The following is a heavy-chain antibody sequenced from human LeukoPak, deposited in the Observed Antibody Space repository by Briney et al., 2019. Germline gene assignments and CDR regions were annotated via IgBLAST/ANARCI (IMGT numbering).Heavy chain of an antibody. J-gene: IGHJ4*02. CDR1: GGSISSYY. Sequence: SETLSLTCTVSGGSISSYYWSWIRQPAGKGLEWIGRIYTSGSTNYNPSLKSRVTMSVDTSKNQFSLKLSSVTAADTAVYYCARVDYYGSGSYYNSVPYFDYWGQGTLVTVSS. CDR2: IYTSGST. V-gene: IGHV4-4*07. D-gene: IGHD3-10*01. CDR3: ARVDYYGSGSYYNSVPYFDY.